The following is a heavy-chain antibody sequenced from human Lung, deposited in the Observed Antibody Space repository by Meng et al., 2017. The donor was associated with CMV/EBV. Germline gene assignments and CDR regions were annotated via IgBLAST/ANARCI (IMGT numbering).Heavy chain of an antibody. CDR3: ARDPIEYSSLVADY. V-gene: IGHV3-66*02. Sequence: GGSXRLXCAASGFTVSSNYMSWVRQAQGKGLEWVSVIYSGGSTYYADSVKGRFTISRDNSKNTLYLQMNSLRAEDTAVYYCARDPIEYSSLVADYWGQGXLVTGSS. CDR1: GFTVSSNY. J-gene: IGHJ4*02. D-gene: IGHD6-6*01. CDR2: IYSGGST.